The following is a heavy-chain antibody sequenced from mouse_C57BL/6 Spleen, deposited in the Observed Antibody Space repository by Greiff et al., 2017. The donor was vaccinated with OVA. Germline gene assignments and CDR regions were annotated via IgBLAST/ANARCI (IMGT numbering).Heavy chain of an antibody. D-gene: IGHD1-1*01. CDR1: GFTFSDYG. CDR3: ATLYYGSSPYAMDY. J-gene: IGHJ4*01. V-gene: IGHV5-17*01. CDR2: ISSGSSTI. Sequence: EVQRVESGGGLVKPGGSLKLSCAASGFTFSDYGMHWVRQAPEKGLEWVAYISSGSSTIYYADTVKGRFTISRDNAKNTLFLQMTSLRSEDTAMYYCATLYYGSSPYAMDYWGQGTSVTVSS.